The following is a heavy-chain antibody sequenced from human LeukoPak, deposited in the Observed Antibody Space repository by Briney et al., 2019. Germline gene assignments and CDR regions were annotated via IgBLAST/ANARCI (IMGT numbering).Heavy chain of an antibody. CDR1: GDSFSSSY. CDR3: AGLSSSRTYYFDY. CDR2: IYYTGST. Sequence: PSETLSLTCTVSGDSFSSSYWSWIRQPPGKGLEWIGYIYYTGSTNYNPSLKSRVTISVDTSSNQLFLEMSSLTAADTAIYYCAGLSSSRTYYFDYWGQGTLVTVSS. D-gene: IGHD6-13*01. J-gene: IGHJ4*02. V-gene: IGHV4-59*01.